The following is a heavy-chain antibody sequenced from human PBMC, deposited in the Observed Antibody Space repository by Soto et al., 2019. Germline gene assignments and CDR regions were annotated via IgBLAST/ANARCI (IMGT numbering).Heavy chain of an antibody. D-gene: IGHD5-18*01. CDR2: IWDDGSNK. J-gene: IGHJ4*02. CDR1: GFTFSRYG. CDR3: ARDLGSRQYRYSGDFDH. V-gene: IGHV3-33*01. Sequence: QVQLVESGGGVVQPGRSLRLSCAASGFTFSRYGMHWVRQAPGKGLEWVAIIWDDGSNKDYVDYVKGRFTISRDNSKNTLDLQMNSLRAEDTAVYYCARDLGSRQYRYSGDFDHWGQGTLVTVSS.